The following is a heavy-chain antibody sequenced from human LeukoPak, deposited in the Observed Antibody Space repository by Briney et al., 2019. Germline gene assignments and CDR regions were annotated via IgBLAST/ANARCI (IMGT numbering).Heavy chain of an antibody. Sequence: GGSLRLSCAASAFTFSSYSMNWVRQAPGKGLEWVSYISSSSSSIYYADSVKGRFTISRDNARNSLYLQMNSLRAEDTAVYYCARWGSELPDDAFDIWGQGTMVTVSS. CDR3: ARWGSELPDDAFDI. V-gene: IGHV3-48*04. CDR1: AFTFSSYS. CDR2: ISSSSSSI. D-gene: IGHD6-25*01. J-gene: IGHJ3*02.